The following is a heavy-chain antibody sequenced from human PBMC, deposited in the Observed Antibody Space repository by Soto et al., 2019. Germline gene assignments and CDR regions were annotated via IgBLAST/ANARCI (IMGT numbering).Heavy chain of an antibody. V-gene: IGHV4-39*07. CDR1: GGSISSSSYY. D-gene: IGHD4-17*01. CDR2: IHSTRSP. Sequence: SETLSLTCTVSGGSISSSSYYWGWIRQPPGKGLEWIGRIHSTRSPNYNPSLKSRVTMSVDTSKNQFSLKLNLTSVTAADTAVYYCARSPAYGDYANLDTWGQGTLVTVSS. CDR3: ARSPAYGDYANLDT. J-gene: IGHJ5*02.